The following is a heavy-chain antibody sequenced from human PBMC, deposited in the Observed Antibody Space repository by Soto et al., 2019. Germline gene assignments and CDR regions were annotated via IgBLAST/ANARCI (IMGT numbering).Heavy chain of an antibody. CDR1: GFTFDNYA. Sequence: GGSLRLSCAASGFTFDNYAMHWVRQGPGKGLEWVSGISWSSGSIGYADYVKGRFTISRDNAKNSLNLQMNSLRPEDTALYYCAKGYYDILTGYLDYWGQGALVTVSS. D-gene: IGHD3-9*01. J-gene: IGHJ4*02. CDR2: ISWSSGSI. CDR3: AKGYYDILTGYLDY. V-gene: IGHV3-9*01.